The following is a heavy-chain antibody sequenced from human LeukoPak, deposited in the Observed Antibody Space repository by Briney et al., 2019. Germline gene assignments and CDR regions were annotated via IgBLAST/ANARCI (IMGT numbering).Heavy chain of an antibody. V-gene: IGHV5-51*01. Sequence: LGEPLKISCKGSGYSFTSYWIGWVRQMPGKGLEWMGIIYPGDSDTRYSPSFQGQVTISADKSISTAYLQWSSLKASDTAMYYCARPDYYDSSGYYYVGAFDIWGQGTMVTVSS. CDR3: ARPDYYDSSGYYYVGAFDI. J-gene: IGHJ3*02. CDR1: GYSFTSYW. CDR2: IYPGDSDT. D-gene: IGHD3-22*01.